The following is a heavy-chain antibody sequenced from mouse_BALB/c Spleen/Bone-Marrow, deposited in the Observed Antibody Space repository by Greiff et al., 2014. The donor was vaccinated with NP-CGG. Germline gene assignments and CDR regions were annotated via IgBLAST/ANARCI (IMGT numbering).Heavy chain of an antibody. J-gene: IGHJ2*01. D-gene: IGHD1-1*01. Sequence: VQLKQSGPGLVKPSQSLSLTCSVTGYSITSGYYWNWIRQFPGKKLEWMGHISYDGSNNYNPSLKNRISITRDTSKNQFFLKLKSVTSEDTATYFCARDYYFGSGYFDFRGQGTTLTVSS. CDR2: ISYDGSN. CDR3: ARDYYFGSGYFDF. V-gene: IGHV3-6*02. CDR1: GYSITSGYY.